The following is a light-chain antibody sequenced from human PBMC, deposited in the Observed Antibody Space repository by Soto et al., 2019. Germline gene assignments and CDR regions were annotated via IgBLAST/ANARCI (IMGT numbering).Light chain of an antibody. CDR3: QHDGASPWT. Sequence: NVLTQSPGTLSLSPGQRATLSCRASQSLSGNYLAWYQQKPGQAPRVLIYRASIRATGISDRFSGSGSGTEFTLTISSLVPEDFSVDYCQHDGASPWTFGQGTKVEVK. V-gene: IGKV3-20*01. CDR1: QSLSGNY. CDR2: RAS. J-gene: IGKJ1*01.